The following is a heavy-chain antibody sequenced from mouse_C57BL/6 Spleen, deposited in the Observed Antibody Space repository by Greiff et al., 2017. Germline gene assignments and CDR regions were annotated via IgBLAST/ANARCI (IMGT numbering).Heavy chain of an antibody. CDR1: GYTFTSYW. D-gene: IGHD5-5*01. Sequence: QVQLQQPGTELVKPGASVKLSCKASGYTFTSYWMHWVKQRPGQGLEWIGNINPSNGGTNYNEKFKSKATLTVDKSSSTAYMQLSSLTSEDSAVYYCASGDLPRGLPAWFAYWGQGTLVTVSA. V-gene: IGHV1-53*01. CDR3: ASGDLPRGLPAWFAY. CDR2: INPSNGGT. J-gene: IGHJ3*01.